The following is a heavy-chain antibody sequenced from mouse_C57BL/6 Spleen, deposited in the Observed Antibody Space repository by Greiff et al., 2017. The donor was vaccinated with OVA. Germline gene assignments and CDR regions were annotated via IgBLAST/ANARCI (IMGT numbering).Heavy chain of an antibody. CDR3: ARDLPPTHYYAMDY. CDR2: ISDGGSYT. CDR1: GFTFSSYA. Sequence: DVQLVESGGGLVKPGGSLKLSCAASGFTFSSYAMSWVRQTPEKRLEWVATISDGGSYTYYPDNVKGRFTISRDNAKNNLYLQMSHLKSEDTAMYYCARDLPPTHYYAMDYWGQGTSVTVSS. V-gene: IGHV5-4*01. J-gene: IGHJ4*01.